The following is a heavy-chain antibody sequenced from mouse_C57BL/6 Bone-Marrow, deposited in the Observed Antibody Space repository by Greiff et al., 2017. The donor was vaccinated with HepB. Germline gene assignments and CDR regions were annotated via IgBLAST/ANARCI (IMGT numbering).Heavy chain of an antibody. CDR1: GYSITSDY. Sequence: ESGPGLAKPSQTLSLTCSVTGYSITSDYWNWIRKFPGNILEYMGYISYSGSTYYNPSLKSRISITRDTSKNQYYLQLNSVTTEDTATYYCARIYYYGSSGVWYFDVWGTGTTVTVSS. D-gene: IGHD1-1*01. V-gene: IGHV3-8*01. CDR2: ISYSGST. J-gene: IGHJ1*03. CDR3: ARIYYYGSSGVWYFDV.